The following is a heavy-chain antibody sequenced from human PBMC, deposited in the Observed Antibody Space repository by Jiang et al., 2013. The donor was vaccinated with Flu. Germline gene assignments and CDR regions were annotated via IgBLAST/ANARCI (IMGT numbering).Heavy chain of an antibody. D-gene: IGHD3-3*01. CDR2: DPSDSYT. CDR1: GYSFTSYW. V-gene: IGHV5-10-1*01. Sequence: SCKGSGYSFTSYWISWVRQMPGKAGVDGEIDPSDSYTNYSPSFQGHVTISADKSISTAYLQWSSLKASDTAMYYCASYYDFWSGRQYWGQGTLVTVSS. J-gene: IGHJ4*02. CDR3: ASYYDFWSGRQY.